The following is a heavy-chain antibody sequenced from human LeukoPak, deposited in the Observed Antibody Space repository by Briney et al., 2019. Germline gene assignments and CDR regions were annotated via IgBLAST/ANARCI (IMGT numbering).Heavy chain of an antibody. Sequence: PGESLKISFKGSGXSFTGYCIIWVRQMPGKGLEWMGIIYPGDSDTRYSPSFQGQVTISADKSISTAYLQWNSLKASDTAFYYCARAHTTGWSGDYWGQGTLVTVSS. D-gene: IGHD6-19*01. V-gene: IGHV5-51*01. CDR2: IYPGDSDT. CDR1: GXSFTGYC. CDR3: ARAHTTGWSGDY. J-gene: IGHJ4*02.